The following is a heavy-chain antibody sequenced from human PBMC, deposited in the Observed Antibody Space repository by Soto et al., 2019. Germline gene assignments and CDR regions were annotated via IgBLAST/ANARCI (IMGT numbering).Heavy chain of an antibody. V-gene: IGHV3-23*01. D-gene: IGHD3-22*01. CDR2: MSGSSSTT. Sequence: EVRLLESGGGLVKPGGSLRLSCATSGLTFSNYAMSWVRQAPGGGLEWVSSMSGSSSTTYYADSVRGRFTISRDRSKNTLYLQINGLRVEDTAVYFCAKDSTYYYNTLPRAYFDSWGQGTPVTVSS. CDR3: AKDSTYYYNTLPRAYFDS. CDR1: GLTFSNYA. J-gene: IGHJ4*02.